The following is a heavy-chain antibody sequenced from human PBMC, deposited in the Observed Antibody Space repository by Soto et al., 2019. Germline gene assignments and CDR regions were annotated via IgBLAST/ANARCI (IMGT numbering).Heavy chain of an antibody. J-gene: IGHJ5*02. D-gene: IGHD3-9*01. CDR3: ARVITKFCANGKCHFWFDP. CDR1: GFTFSDAY. CDR2: IHSSSSFI. V-gene: IGHV3-11*06. Sequence: GSLRLSCVGSGFTFSDAYMSWLRQAPGEGLEWISYIHSSSSFIDYADSVKGRFIISRDNAKNSLYLQMNSLAVEDTAVYFCARVITKFCANGKCHFWFDPWGQGTLVTVSS.